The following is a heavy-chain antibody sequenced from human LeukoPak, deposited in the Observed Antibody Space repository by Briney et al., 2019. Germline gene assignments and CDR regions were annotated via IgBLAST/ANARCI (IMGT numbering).Heavy chain of an antibody. J-gene: IGHJ4*02. D-gene: IGHD3-3*01. CDR3: ASSITIFGVVTTDTFDY. Sequence: ASVKVSCKASGYTFTSYDINWVRQATGQGLEWMGWMNPNSGNTGYAQKFQGRVTMTRNTSISTAYMELSSLRSEDAAVYYCASSITIFGVVTTDTFDYWSQGTLVTVSS. CDR2: MNPNSGNT. V-gene: IGHV1-8*01. CDR1: GYTFTSYD.